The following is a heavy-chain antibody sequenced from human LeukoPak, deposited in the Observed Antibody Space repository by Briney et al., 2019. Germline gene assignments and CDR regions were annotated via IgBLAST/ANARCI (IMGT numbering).Heavy chain of an antibody. D-gene: IGHD5-18*01. Sequence: KPSQTLSLTCTVSGGSISSGSYYWGWIRQPAGKGLEWIGRIYTSGSTNYNPSLKSRVTISVDTSKNQFSLKLSSVTAADTAVNYCARGVYSYGSNWFDPWGQGTLLTVSS. J-gene: IGHJ5*02. CDR2: IYTSGST. CDR1: GGSISSGSYY. V-gene: IGHV4-61*02. CDR3: ARGVYSYGSNWFDP.